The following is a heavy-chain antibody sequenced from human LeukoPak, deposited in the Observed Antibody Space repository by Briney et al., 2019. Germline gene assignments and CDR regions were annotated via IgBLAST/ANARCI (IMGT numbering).Heavy chain of an antibody. J-gene: IGHJ4*02. D-gene: IGHD1-26*01. CDR2: ISSSGTTI. CDR3: ARGGYSGSGGFDC. V-gene: IGHV3-48*03. CDR1: GFTFSSYE. Sequence: PGGSLRLSCAASGFTFSSYEMNWVRQAPGKGLEWISYISSSGTTIYYADSVKGRFTISRDNAKNSLFLQMNSLRAEDTAVHYCARGGYSGSGGFDCWGQGTLVTVSS.